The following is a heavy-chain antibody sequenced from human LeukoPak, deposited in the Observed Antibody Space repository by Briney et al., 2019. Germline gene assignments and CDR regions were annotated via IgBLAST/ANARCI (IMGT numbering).Heavy chain of an antibody. CDR2: IIPIVNMV. CDR1: GGSFNNIA. CDR3: ARASPDFYGSGSTQNWFDA. J-gene: IGHJ5*02. Sequence: SAKVSCKASGGSFNNIAISWVRQAPGQGLEWMGRIIPIVNMVKYAQSFQGRLTITADMSTNTAYMDLSSLSSEDSAVYFCARASPDFYGSGSTQNWFDAWGQGTLVTVSS. D-gene: IGHD3-10*01. V-gene: IGHV1-69*04.